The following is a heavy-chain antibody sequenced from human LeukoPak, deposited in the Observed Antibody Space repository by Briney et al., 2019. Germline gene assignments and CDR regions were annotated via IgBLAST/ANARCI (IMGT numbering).Heavy chain of an antibody. Sequence: ASVKVSCKASGYTFTGEFMHWLRQAPGQGLEWMGWINPNSGGTNYAQKFQGRVTMTRDTSISTAYMELSRLRSDDTAVYYCARPGIAARLPVDYWGQGTLVTVSS. V-gene: IGHV1-2*02. CDR1: GYTFTGEF. D-gene: IGHD6-6*01. CDR2: INPNSGGT. J-gene: IGHJ4*02. CDR3: ARPGIAARLPVDY.